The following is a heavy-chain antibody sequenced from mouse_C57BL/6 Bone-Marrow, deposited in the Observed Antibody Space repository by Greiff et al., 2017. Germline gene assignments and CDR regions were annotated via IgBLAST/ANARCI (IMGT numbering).Heavy chain of an antibody. J-gene: IGHJ1*03. D-gene: IGHD1-1*01. CDR3: TTRVYYGSSYWYFDV. V-gene: IGHV14-4*01. Sequence: EVQLQQPGAELVRPGASVKLSCTASGFNIKDDYMHWVKQRPEQGLEWIGWIDPENGDTEYASKFQGKATITADTSSNTAYLQLSSLTSEDTAVYYCTTRVYYGSSYWYFDVWGTGTTVTVSS. CDR2: IDPENGDT. CDR1: GFNIKDDY.